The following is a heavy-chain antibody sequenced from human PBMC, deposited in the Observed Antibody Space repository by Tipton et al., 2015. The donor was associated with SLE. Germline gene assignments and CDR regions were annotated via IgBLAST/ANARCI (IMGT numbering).Heavy chain of an antibody. V-gene: IGHV4-39*02. CDR2: IYYSGST. CDR1: GGSISSSSYY. CDR3: ARGTFYYGSRSRYYGMDV. Sequence: TLSLTCTVSGGSISSSSYYWGWIRQPPGKGLEWIGSIYYSGSTDYNPSLKSRVTMSVGTSKNHFSLRLSSVTAADSAVYYCARGTFYYGSRSRYYGMDVWGQGTTVTVSS. D-gene: IGHD3-10*01. J-gene: IGHJ6*02.